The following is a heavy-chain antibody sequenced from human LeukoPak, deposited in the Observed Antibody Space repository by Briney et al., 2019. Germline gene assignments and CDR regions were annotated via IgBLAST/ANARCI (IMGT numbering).Heavy chain of an antibody. CDR2: IIPIFGTA. V-gene: IGHV1-69*05. J-gene: IGHJ6*03. CDR3: ARGAGGSDLRYYYYMDV. CDR1: GGTFSSYA. Sequence: GASVKVSCKASGGTFSSYAISWVRQAAGQGLEWMGGIIPIFGTANYAQKFQGRVTITTDESTSTAYMELSSLRSEDTAVYYCARGAGGSDLRYYYYMDVWGKGTTVTVSS. D-gene: IGHD1-26*01.